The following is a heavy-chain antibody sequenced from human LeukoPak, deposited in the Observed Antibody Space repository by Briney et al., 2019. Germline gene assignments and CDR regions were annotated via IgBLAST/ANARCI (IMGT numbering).Heavy chain of an antibody. CDR1: GYTFTSYG. Sequence: GASVKVSCRASGYTFTSYGISWVRQAPGQGLEWMGWISAYNGNTNYAQKLQGRVTMTTDTSTSTAYMELRSLRSDDTAVYYCARDFGSAMVYYYYYYMDVWGKGTTVTISS. CDR3: ARDFGSAMVYYYYYYMDV. V-gene: IGHV1-18*01. J-gene: IGHJ6*03. CDR2: ISAYNGNT. D-gene: IGHD5-18*01.